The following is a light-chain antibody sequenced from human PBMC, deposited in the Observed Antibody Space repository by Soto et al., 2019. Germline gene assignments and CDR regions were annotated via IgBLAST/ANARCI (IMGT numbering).Light chain of an antibody. CDR2: GAS. V-gene: IGKV3-20*01. CDR3: QQFGRSPPSWT. Sequence: ETVLTQSPGTLSLSPGERATLSCRASQSVSSNYLAWYQQKPGQAPRLLIYGASTRATGIPDRFSGSGSGTDCTLTISTLEPEDFAVYYCQQFGRSPPSWTFGQGTKVEIK. J-gene: IGKJ1*01. CDR1: QSVSSNY.